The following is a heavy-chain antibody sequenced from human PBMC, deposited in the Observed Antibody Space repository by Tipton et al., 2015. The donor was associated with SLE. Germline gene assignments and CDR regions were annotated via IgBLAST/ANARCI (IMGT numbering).Heavy chain of an antibody. CDR2: IYYSGST. J-gene: IGHJ4*02. Sequence: TLSLTCAVYGGSFSGYYWSWIRQPPGKGLEWIGYIYYSGSTNYNPSLKSRVTISVDTSKNQFSLKLSSVTAADTAVYYCARGPDYDYIWGSGFDYWGQGTLVTVSS. D-gene: IGHD3-16*01. CDR1: GGSFSGYY. V-gene: IGHV4-59*12. CDR3: ARGPDYDYIWGSGFDY.